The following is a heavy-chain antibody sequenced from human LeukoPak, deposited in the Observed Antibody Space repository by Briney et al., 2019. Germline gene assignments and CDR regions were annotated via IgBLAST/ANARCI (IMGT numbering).Heavy chain of an antibody. Sequence: SETLSLTCAVYGGSFRGYYWSWIRQPPGKGLEWIGEINHSGSTNYNPSLKSRVTISVDTSKNQFSLKLSSVTAADTAVYYCARLSTPEETVVPAAMIGFDYWGQGTLVTVSS. CDR2: INHSGST. V-gene: IGHV4-34*01. D-gene: IGHD2-2*01. J-gene: IGHJ4*02. CDR1: GGSFRGYY. CDR3: ARLSTPEETVVPAAMIGFDY.